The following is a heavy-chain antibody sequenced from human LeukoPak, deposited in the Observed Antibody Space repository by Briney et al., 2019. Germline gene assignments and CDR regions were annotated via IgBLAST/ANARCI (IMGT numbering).Heavy chain of an antibody. CDR1: GHTFTGYY. CDR3: ARDRGYYYDSSGYYYFDY. CDR2: INPNSGGT. Sequence: GASVKVSCKASGHTFTGYYMHWVRQAPGQGLEWMGWINPNSGGTNYAQKFQGRVTMTRDTSISTAYMELSRLRSDDTAVYYCARDRGYYYDSSGYYYFDYWGQRTLVTVSS. V-gene: IGHV1-2*02. J-gene: IGHJ4*02. D-gene: IGHD3-22*01.